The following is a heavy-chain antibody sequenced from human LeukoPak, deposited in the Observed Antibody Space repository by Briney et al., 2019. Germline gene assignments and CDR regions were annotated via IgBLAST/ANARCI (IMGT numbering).Heavy chain of an antibody. CDR2: IYNSGST. CDR1: GYSFSSGYY. D-gene: IGHD5-18*01. Sequence: PSETLSLTCTVSGYSFSSGYYWGWSRQSPGKGQERIGSIYNSGSTYYNPSLKSRITISVDTSKNQFSLRLRSVTAADTATYYCARDRLWIEPLDYWGQGTLVIVSS. V-gene: IGHV4-38-2*02. CDR3: ARDRLWIEPLDY. J-gene: IGHJ4*02.